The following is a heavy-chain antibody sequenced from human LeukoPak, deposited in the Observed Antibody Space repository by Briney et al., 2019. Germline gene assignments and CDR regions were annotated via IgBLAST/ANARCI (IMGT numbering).Heavy chain of an antibody. V-gene: IGHV3-13*01. CDR3: ARAGSGNRWANYGMDA. CDR1: GFTFSSYD. CDR2: IGTVADT. J-gene: IGHJ6*02. D-gene: IGHD1-1*01. Sequence: GGSLRLSCAGSGFTFSSYDIHWVRQVTGKGLEWVSAIGTVADTYYPDSVKGRFTISRENAKNSLYLQMNSLRVGDTAVYYCARAGSGNRWANYGMDAWGQGTTVTVSS.